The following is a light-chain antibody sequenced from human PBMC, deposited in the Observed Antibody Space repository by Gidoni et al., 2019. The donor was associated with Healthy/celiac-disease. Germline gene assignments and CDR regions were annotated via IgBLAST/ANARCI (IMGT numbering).Light chain of an antibody. CDR2: AAS. Sequence: DIPMTQSPSSLSASVGDRVTITCRASQSISSYLNWYQQKPGKAPKLLIYAASSLQSGVPSSFSGSGSGTDFTLTISSLQPEDFATYYCQQSYSTPSTFXQXTKVEIK. V-gene: IGKV1-39*01. CDR3: QQSYSTPST. J-gene: IGKJ1*01. CDR1: QSISSY.